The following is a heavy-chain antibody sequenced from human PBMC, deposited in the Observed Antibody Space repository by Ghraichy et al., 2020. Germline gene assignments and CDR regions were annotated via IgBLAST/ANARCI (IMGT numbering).Heavy chain of an antibody. CDR1: GFTFSSYA. Sequence: SLNISCAASGFTFSSYAMHWVHQAPGKGLEWVAVISYDGSNKYYADSVKGRFTISRDNSKNTLYLQMNSLRAEDTAVYYCAREGREGWFDPWGQGTLVTVSS. J-gene: IGHJ5*02. D-gene: IGHD1-26*01. CDR2: ISYDGSNK. V-gene: IGHV3-30-3*01. CDR3: AREGREGWFDP.